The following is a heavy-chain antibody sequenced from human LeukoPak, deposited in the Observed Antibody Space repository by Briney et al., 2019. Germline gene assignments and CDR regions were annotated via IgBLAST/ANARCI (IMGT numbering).Heavy chain of an antibody. V-gene: IGHV1-8*01. D-gene: IGHD1-26*01. Sequence: ASVKVSCKASGYTFTSYDINWVRQATGQGLEWMGWMNPNSGNTGYAQKFQGRVTMTRNTSISTAYMELSSLRSEDTAVYYCARGASTVYNWFDPWGQRTLVTVSS. CDR1: GYTFTSYD. J-gene: IGHJ5*02. CDR2: MNPNSGNT. CDR3: ARGASTVYNWFDP.